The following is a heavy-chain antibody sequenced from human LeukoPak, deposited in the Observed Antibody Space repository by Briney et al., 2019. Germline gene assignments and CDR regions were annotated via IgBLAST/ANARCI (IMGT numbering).Heavy chain of an antibody. Sequence: SETLSLTCTVSGGSISTYCWSWIRQPPGKGLEWIGYILLNGTSDYNASLKSRVTISLDTSKKQFSLKLNSVTVADTAVYYCARDSRMMMTFGAVGAGYYHYHGMDVWGQGTTVTVSS. J-gene: IGHJ6*02. CDR2: ILLNGTS. CDR3: ARDSRMMMTFGAVGAGYYHYHGMDV. V-gene: IGHV4-4*08. D-gene: IGHD3-16*01. CDR1: GGSISTYC.